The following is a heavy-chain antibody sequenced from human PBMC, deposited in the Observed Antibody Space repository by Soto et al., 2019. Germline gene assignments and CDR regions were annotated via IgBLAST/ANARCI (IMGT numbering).Heavy chain of an antibody. J-gene: IGHJ6*02. V-gene: IGHV1-69*13. Sequence: SVKVSCKASGGTFSSYAISWVRQAPGQGLEWMGGIIPIFGTANYAQKFQGRVTITADESTSTAYMELSSLRSEDTAVYYCARGLVVVAATENYYYYGMDVWGQGTTVTVSS. CDR2: IIPIFGTA. CDR1: GGTFSSYA. D-gene: IGHD2-15*01. CDR3: ARGLVVVAATENYYYYGMDV.